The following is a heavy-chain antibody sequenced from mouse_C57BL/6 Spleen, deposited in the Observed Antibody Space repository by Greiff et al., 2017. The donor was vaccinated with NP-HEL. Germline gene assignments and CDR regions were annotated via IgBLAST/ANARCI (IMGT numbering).Heavy chain of an antibody. CDR2: IDPETGGT. CDR1: GYTFTDYE. Sequence: QVQLKESGAELVRPGASVTLSCKASGYTFTDYEMHWVKQTPVHGLEWIGAIDPETGGTAYNQKFKGKAILTADKSSSTAYMELRSLTSEDSAVYYCTRSYGDYWGQGTTLTVSS. D-gene: IGHD1-1*02. CDR3: TRSYGDY. J-gene: IGHJ2*01. V-gene: IGHV1-15*01.